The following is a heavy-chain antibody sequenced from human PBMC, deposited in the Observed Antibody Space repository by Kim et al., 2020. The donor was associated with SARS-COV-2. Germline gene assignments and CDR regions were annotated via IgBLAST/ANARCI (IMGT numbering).Heavy chain of an antibody. CDR1: GGTFSSYA. Sequence: SVKVSCKASGGTFSSYAISWVRQAPGQGLEWMGRIIPILGIANYAQKFQGRVTITADKSTSTAYMELSSLRSEDTAVYYCARGMERRDGYNILSKRDYWGQGTLVTVSS. J-gene: IGHJ4*02. D-gene: IGHD1-1*01. V-gene: IGHV1-69*04. CDR2: IIPILGIA. CDR3: ARGMERRDGYNILSKRDY.